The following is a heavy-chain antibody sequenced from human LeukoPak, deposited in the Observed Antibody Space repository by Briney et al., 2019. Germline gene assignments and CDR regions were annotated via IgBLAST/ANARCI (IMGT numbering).Heavy chain of an antibody. J-gene: IGHJ6*03. D-gene: IGHD6-6*01. Sequence: SVKVSCKASGGTFSSYAISWVRQAPGQGLEWMGGIIPIFGTANYAQKFQGRVTITADESTSTAYMELSSLRSEDTAVYYCARERGRRSSSSNYYYYYMAVWGKGTTVTVSS. CDR1: GGTFSSYA. CDR2: IIPIFGTA. V-gene: IGHV1-69*13. CDR3: ARERGRRSSSSNYYYYYMAV.